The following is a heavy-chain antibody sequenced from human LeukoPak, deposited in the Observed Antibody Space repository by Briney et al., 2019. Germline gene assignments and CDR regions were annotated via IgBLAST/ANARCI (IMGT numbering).Heavy chain of an antibody. Sequence: SETLSLTCTVSGGSISSYYWSWIRQPPGKGLEWIGYIYYSGSTNYNPSLKSRVTISVDTSKNQFSLKLSSLTAADTAMYYCARDPNIVSAVTLRAFDIWGQGTMVSVSS. CDR1: GGSISSYY. CDR2: IYYSGST. CDR3: ARDPNIVSAVTLRAFDI. J-gene: IGHJ3*02. D-gene: IGHD5/OR15-5a*01. V-gene: IGHV4-59*12.